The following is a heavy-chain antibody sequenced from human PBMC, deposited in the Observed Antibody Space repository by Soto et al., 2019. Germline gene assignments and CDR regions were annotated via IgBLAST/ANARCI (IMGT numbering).Heavy chain of an antibody. D-gene: IGHD2-2*01. CDR3: AKEGYCSSTSCYDPGHDAFDI. J-gene: IGHJ3*02. V-gene: IGHV3-23*01. CDR1: GFTFSSYA. Sequence: GGSLRLSCAASGFTFSSYAMSWVRQAPGKGLEWVSAISGSGGSTYYADSVKGRFTISRENSKNMLYLQMNSLRAEDTAVYYCAKEGYCSSTSCYDPGHDAFDIWGQGTMVTVSS. CDR2: ISGSGGST.